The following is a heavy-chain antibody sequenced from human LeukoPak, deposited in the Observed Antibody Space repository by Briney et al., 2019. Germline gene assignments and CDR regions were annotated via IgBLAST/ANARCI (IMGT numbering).Heavy chain of an antibody. CDR1: GFTVSNYW. CDR3: ARAHVTGVDAFDI. V-gene: IGHV3-7*01. D-gene: IGHD2-21*02. J-gene: IGHJ3*02. Sequence: GGSLRLSCAASGFTVSNYWMSWVRQAPGKGLEGVANIKKDGSEKYYVDSVKGRFTISRDNARNSLYLQMNSLGAEDTAVYYCARAHVTGVDAFDIWGQGTMVTVSS. CDR2: IKKDGSEK.